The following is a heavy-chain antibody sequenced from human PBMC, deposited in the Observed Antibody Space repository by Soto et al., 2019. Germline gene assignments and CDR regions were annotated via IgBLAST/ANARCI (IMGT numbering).Heavy chain of an antibody. J-gene: IGHJ5*02. Sequence: QVQLVQSGAEVKKPGASVKVSCKASGYTLTSYGISWLRQAPGQGLERMGWISLYNGNTNYAPEFRGRVTKTTDTSMSTAYMELRSLRSDDTAVYSCARDGGEVIVVRGNWFDPWGQGSLV. V-gene: IGHV1-18*04. D-gene: IGHD3-10*01. CDR3: ARDGGEVIVVRGNWFDP. CDR1: GYTLTSYG. CDR2: ISLYNGNT.